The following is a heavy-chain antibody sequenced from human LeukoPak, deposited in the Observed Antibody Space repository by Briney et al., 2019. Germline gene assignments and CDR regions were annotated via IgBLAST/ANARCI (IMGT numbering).Heavy chain of an antibody. D-gene: IGHD5-24*01. Sequence: GGSLRLSCAASVFTFSSYSMNGVRQAPGKGLEWVSSISSSSSYIYYADSVKGRFTIPRDNAKNSLYLQMNSLRGEDTAVEYCARAAVEVAAYYYMDVWGKGTTVTVSS. CDR1: VFTFSSYS. CDR2: ISSSSSYI. V-gene: IGHV3-21*01. J-gene: IGHJ6*03. CDR3: ARAAVEVAAYYYMDV.